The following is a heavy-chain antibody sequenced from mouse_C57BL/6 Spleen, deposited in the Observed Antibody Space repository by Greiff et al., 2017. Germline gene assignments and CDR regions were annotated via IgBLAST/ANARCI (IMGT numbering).Heavy chain of an antibody. CDR3: ARHQRYFDV. CDR2: IYPGGGYT. Sequence: VQGVESGAELVRPGTSVKMSCKASGYTFTNYWIGWAKQRPGHGLEWIGDIYPGGGYTNYNEKFKGKATLTADKSSSTAYMQFSSLTSEDSAIYYCARHQRYFDVWGTGTTVTVSS. J-gene: IGHJ1*03. V-gene: IGHV1-63*01. CDR1: GYTFTNYW.